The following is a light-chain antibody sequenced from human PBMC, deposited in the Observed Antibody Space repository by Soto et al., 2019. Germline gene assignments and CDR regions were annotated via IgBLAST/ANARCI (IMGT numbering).Light chain of an antibody. CDR2: DDN. J-gene: IGLJ1*01. CDR1: SSNIGGNS. V-gene: IGLV1-51*01. CDR3: GSWDSSLSGYV. Sequence: QSVLTQPPSVSAASVQKLTISCSGNSSNIGGNSVSWYQQLPGTAPKLLIYDDNKRPPGIPDRFSGSKSGTSATLGITGFQTGDEGDYYCGSWDSSLSGYVFGSGTKVTVL.